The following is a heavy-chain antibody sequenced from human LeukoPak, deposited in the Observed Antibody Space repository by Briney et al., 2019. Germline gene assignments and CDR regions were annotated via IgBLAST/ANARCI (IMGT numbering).Heavy chain of an antibody. V-gene: IGHV3-48*03. D-gene: IGHD5-18*01. CDR3: ARASTAIY. J-gene: IGHJ4*02. CDR2: ISSCGSTI. Sequence: GGSLRLSCAASGFTFSSYEMNWVRQAPGKGLEWVSYISSCGSTIYYADSVKGRFTISRDNAKNSLYLQMNSLRAEDTAVYYCARASTAIYWGQGTLVTVSS. CDR1: GFTFSSYE.